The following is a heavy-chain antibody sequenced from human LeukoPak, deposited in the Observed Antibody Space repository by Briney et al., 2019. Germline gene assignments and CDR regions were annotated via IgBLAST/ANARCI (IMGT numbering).Heavy chain of an antibody. D-gene: IGHD4-17*01. CDR3: AREYGDYSPWYYYYGMDV. CDR1: GFTFSSYW. V-gene: IGHV3-7*03. CDR2: IKQDRSEK. J-gene: IGHJ6*04. Sequence: GSLRLSCAASGFTFSSYWMGWVRQAPGKGLEWVANIKQDRSEKYYVDSVKGRFTISRGNAKNSLYLQMNSLRAEDTAVYYCAREYGDYSPWYYYYGMDVWGKGTTVTVSS.